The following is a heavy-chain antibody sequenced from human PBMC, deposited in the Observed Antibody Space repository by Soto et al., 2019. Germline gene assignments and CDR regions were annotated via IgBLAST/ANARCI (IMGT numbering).Heavy chain of an antibody. Sequence: EVQLVESGGGLVQPGGSLRLSCEASGFTFRNYDMHWVRQGTGKGLEWVSGISAAGDPDYADSVEGRFTISRENAQNSFILQMDSLRFGATAVYYCARTDRDLYGLDVWGQGTTGIVSS. V-gene: IGHV3-13*05. CDR2: ISAAGDP. CDR1: GFTFRNYD. CDR3: ARTDRDLYGLDV. J-gene: IGHJ6*02.